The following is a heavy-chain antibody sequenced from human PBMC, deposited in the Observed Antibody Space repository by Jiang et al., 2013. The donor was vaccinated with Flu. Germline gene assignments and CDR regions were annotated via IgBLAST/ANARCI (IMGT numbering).Heavy chain of an antibody. D-gene: IGHD2-15*01. J-gene: IGHJ4*02. CDR1: GGSISTSSNY. CDR2: IYYSGST. V-gene: IGHV4-39*01. Sequence: GPGLVKPSETLSLTCTVSGGSISTSSNYWVWIRQPPGKGLEWIGSIYYSGSTYYNPSLKSRVTISVDTSKNQFSLRLSSVTAADTAVYYCARGVEFGYCSGGSCHSGWEYWGQGTLVTVSS. CDR3: ARGVEFGYCSGGSCHSGWEY.